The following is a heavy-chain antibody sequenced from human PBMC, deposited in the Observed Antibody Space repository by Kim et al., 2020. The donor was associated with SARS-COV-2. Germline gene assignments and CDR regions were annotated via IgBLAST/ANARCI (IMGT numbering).Heavy chain of an antibody. CDR2: INHSGST. Sequence: SETLSLTCAVYGGSFSGYYWSWIRQPPGKGLEWIGEINHSGSTNYNPSLKSRVTISVDTSKNQFSLKLSSVTAADTAVYSCAREGTAVLRYFDWLRKNPRSSKNAITSSDPWGQRAL. CDR3: AREGTAVLRYFDWLRKNPRSSKNAITSSDP. V-gene: IGHV4-34*01. CDR1: GGSFSGYY. J-gene: IGHJ5*02. D-gene: IGHD3-9*01.